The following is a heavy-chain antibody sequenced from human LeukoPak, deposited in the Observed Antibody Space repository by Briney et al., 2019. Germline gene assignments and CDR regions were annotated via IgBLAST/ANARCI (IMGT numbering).Heavy chain of an antibody. V-gene: IGHV3-30*04. Sequence: GGSLRLSCAASGFTYSSYAMHWVRQAPGKGLEWVAVISYDGSNKYYADSVKGRFTISRDNSKNTLYLQMNSLRAEDTAVYYCARDAMVVAATLHYWGQGTLVTVSS. CDR3: ARDAMVVAATLHY. D-gene: IGHD2-15*01. CDR1: GFTYSSYA. J-gene: IGHJ4*02. CDR2: ISYDGSNK.